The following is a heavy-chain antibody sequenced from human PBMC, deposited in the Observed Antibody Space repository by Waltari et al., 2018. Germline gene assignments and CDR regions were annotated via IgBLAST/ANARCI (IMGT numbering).Heavy chain of an antibody. V-gene: IGHV4-30-4*08. CDR1: GGSISSGDYY. D-gene: IGHD4-17*01. J-gene: IGHJ6*02. CDR2: IYYSGST. Sequence: QVQLQESGPGLVKPSQTLSLTCTVSGGSISSGDYYWSWIRQPPGKGLEWIGYIYYSGSTYYNPSLKSRVTISVDTSKNQFSLKLSSVTAADTAVYYCARDNGFKKGGLLGMDVWGQGTTVTVSS. CDR3: ARDNGFKKGGLLGMDV.